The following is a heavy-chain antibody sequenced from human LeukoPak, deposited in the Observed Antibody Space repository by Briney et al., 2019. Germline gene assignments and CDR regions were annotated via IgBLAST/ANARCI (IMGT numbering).Heavy chain of an antibody. D-gene: IGHD6-13*01. CDR1: GGSISSGSYY. Sequence: SETLSLTCTVSGGSISSGSYYWSWIRQPAGKGLEWIGRIYTSGSTNYNPSLKSRVTISVDTSKNQFSLKLSSVTAADTAVYYCARVGIAAAGTPNWFDPWGQGTLVTVSS. J-gene: IGHJ5*02. CDR2: IYTSGST. CDR3: ARVGIAAAGTPNWFDP. V-gene: IGHV4-61*02.